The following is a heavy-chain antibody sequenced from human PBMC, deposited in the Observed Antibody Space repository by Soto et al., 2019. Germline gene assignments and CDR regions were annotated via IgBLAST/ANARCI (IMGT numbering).Heavy chain of an antibody. V-gene: IGHV3-21*01. CDR1: GFTFSSYS. CDR2: ISSSSYI. J-gene: IGHJ3*02. CDR3: ARPLRVDSSDSGAFDI. Sequence: GGSLRLSCAASGFTFSSYSMNWVRQAPGKGLEWVSSISSSSYIYYADSVKGRFTISRDNAKNSLYLQMNSLRAEDTAVYYCARPLRVDSSDSGAFDIWGQGTMVTVSS. D-gene: IGHD3-22*01.